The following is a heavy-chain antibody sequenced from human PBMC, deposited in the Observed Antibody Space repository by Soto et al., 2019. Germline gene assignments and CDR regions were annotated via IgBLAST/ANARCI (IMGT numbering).Heavy chain of an antibody. CDR2: ISGSGGST. CDR3: AKDEKTVYYGSGSYYKG. CDR1: GFTFSSYA. J-gene: IGHJ4*02. D-gene: IGHD3-10*01. Sequence: GGSLRLSCAASGFTFSSYAMSWVRQAPGKGLEWVSAISGSGGSTYYADSVKGRFTISRDNSKNTLYLQMNSLRAEDTAVYYCAKDEKTVYYGSGSYYKGWGQGTLVTVSS. V-gene: IGHV3-23*01.